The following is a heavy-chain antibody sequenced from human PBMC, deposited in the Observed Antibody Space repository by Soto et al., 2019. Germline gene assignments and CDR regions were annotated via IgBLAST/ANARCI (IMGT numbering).Heavy chain of an antibody. CDR3: ARDLNPYGDYGGSWFDP. CDR1: GGSISSYY. D-gene: IGHD4-17*01. CDR2: IYYSGST. J-gene: IGHJ5*02. V-gene: IGHV4-59*01. Sequence: SETLSLTRTVSGGSISSYYWSWIRQPPGKGLEWIGYIYYSGSTNYNPSLKSRVTISVDTSKNQFSLKLSSVTAADTAVYYCARDLNPYGDYGGSWFDPWGQGTLVTVSS.